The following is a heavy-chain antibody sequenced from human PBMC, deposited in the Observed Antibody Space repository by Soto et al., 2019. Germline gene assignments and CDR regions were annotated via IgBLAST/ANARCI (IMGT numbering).Heavy chain of an antibody. CDR3: ARGDWNDYFYNGMDV. Sequence: QVQLQESGPGLVKPSATLSLTCTVSGGSINNYYWVWLRQPPGEGLEWIGHMYYSGDTDYNPSLKRRVAISVDTSKKRCSLRLTSVTAADTAVYYCARGDWNDYFYNGMDVWGQGTTVIVSS. J-gene: IGHJ6*02. V-gene: IGHV4-59*01. D-gene: IGHD1-1*01. CDR1: GGSINNYY. CDR2: MYYSGDT.